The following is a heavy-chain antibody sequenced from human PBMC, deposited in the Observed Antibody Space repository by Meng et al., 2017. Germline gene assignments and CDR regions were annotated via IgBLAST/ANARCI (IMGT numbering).Heavy chain of an antibody. CDR2: IYHSGST. CDR1: GGSISRCSW. J-gene: IGHJ4*02. Sequence: VQLQESGPGLEKPSGTLSLTCAVSGGSISRCSWWSWVHQPPGKGLEWIGEIYHSGSTNYNPSLKSRVTISVDKSKNQFSLKLSSVTAADTAVYYCARDRGAVAGTNFDYWGQGTLVTVSS. V-gene: IGHV4-4*02. D-gene: IGHD6-19*01. CDR3: ARDRGAVAGTNFDY.